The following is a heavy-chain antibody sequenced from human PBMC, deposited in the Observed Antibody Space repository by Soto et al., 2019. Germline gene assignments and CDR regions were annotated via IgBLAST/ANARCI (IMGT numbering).Heavy chain of an antibody. J-gene: IGHJ6*02. Sequence: QVQLQESGPGLVKPSETLSLTCTVSGGSISSYCWSWIRQPPGKGLEWIGYIYYSGSTNYNPSLKSRVTISVDTSKNQFSLKLSSVTAADTAVYYCARGGYGSGSYVYYGMDVWGQGTTVTVSS. CDR2: IYYSGST. V-gene: IGHV4-59*01. CDR1: GGSISSYC. D-gene: IGHD3-10*01. CDR3: ARGGYGSGSYVYYGMDV.